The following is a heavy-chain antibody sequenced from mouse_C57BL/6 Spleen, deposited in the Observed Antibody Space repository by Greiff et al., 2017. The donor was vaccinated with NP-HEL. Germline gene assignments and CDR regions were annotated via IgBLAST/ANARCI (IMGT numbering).Heavy chain of an antibody. J-gene: IGHJ4*01. D-gene: IGHD1-1*01. CDR1: GYTFTSYW. V-gene: IGHV1-64*01. CDR2: IHPNSGST. CDR3: ARGPYYYGSSSYAMDY. Sequence: QVQLQQSGAELVKPGASVKLSCKASGYTFTSYWMHWVKQRPGQGLEWIGMIHPNSGSTNYNEKFKSKATLTVDKSSSTAYMQLSSLTSEDSAVYYCARGPYYYGSSSYAMDYWGQGTSVTVSS.